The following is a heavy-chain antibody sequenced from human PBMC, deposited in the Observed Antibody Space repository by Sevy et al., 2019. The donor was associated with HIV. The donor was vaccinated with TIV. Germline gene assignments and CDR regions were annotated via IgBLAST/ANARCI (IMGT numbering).Heavy chain of an antibody. CDR3: ARGIFSYGYWREFDY. D-gene: IGHD5-18*01. CDR2: ISYSGST. V-gene: IGHV4-59*01. CDR1: VGSISSFY. Sequence: SETLSLTCTFPVGSISSFYWNWIRQPPGKGLEGIGYISYSGSTNYNPSLKSRVTIPVDTSKNQFSLKLSSVTAADTAVYYCARGIFSYGYWREFDYWGQGNLVTVSS. J-gene: IGHJ4*02.